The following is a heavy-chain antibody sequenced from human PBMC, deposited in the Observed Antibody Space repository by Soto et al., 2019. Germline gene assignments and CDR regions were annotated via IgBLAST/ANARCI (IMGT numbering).Heavy chain of an antibody. CDR2: INPNSGHT. J-gene: IGHJ5*02. V-gene: IGHV1-18*01. D-gene: IGHD3-22*01. CDR3: ARGQVVNFDNWFDP. CDR1: GYTFTTYG. Sequence: QIQLLQSGAEVKKPGTSVKVSCQASGYTFTTYGIIWVRQAPGQGLEWMGWINPNSGHTNYAQNLQARATMATXTXANTAYMELRSLRSDDTAVYFCARGQVVNFDNWFDPWGQGTLVTVSS.